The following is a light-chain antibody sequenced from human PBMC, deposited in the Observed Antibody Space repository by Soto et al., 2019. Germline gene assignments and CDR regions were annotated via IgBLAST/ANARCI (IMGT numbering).Light chain of an antibody. V-gene: IGLV7-43*01. J-gene: IGLJ3*02. CDR1: TGAVTSGYY. CDR3: LLFYGDAWV. Sequence: QTVETQEPSPTVSPGGTVTLTCASSTGAVTSGYYPNWFQQKPGQAPRVLIYSTSNKHSWTPARFSGSLLGGNAALTLSGVQPEDEAEYYCLLFYGDAWVFGGGTKVTVL. CDR2: STS.